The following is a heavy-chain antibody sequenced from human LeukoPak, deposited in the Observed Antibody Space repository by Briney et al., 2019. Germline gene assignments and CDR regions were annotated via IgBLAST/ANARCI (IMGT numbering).Heavy chain of an antibody. CDR1: GYTFTSYG. CDR3: AREGIAAAGPYYYYMDV. J-gene: IGHJ6*03. V-gene: IGHV1-18*01. D-gene: IGHD6-13*01. CDR2: ISAYNGNT. Sequence: VASVKVSCKASGYTFTSYGISWVRQAPGQGLEWMGWISAYNGNTNYEQKLQGRVTMTTDTSTSTAYMELRSLRSDDTAVYYCAREGIAAAGPYYYYMDVWGKGTTVTVSS.